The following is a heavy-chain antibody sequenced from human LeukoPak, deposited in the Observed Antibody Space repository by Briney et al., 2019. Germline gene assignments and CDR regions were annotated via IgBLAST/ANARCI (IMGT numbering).Heavy chain of an antibody. J-gene: IGHJ4*02. CDR3: VRNVVVPAAPSDY. CDR1: GAPISSSAYY. Sequence: PSETLSLTCTVSGAPISSSAYYWGWIRQPPGKGLEWIGSIYYSGSSYYNPSLKSRVTISVDTSKNQFALKVNSVTAADTAVYYCVRNVVVPAAPSDYWGQGTLVTVSS. D-gene: IGHD2-2*01. CDR2: IYYSGSS. V-gene: IGHV4-39*01.